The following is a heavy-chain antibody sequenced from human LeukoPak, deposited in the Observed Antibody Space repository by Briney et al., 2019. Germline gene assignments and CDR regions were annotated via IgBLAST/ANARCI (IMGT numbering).Heavy chain of an antibody. J-gene: IGHJ4*02. V-gene: IGHV3-53*01. CDR2: IYSGGST. D-gene: IGHD4-17*01. CDR3: ARGGDYAVFDY. Sequence: PGGSLRLSCVASGFTVSSNYMSWVRQAPGKGLEWVSVIYSGGSTYYADSVKGRFTISRDNSKNTPYLQMNSLRAEDTAVYYCARGGDYAVFDYWGQGTLVTVSS. CDR1: GFTVSSNY.